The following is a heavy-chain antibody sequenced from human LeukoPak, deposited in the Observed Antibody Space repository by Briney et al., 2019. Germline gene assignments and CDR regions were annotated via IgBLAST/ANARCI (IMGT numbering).Heavy chain of an antibody. Sequence: GGSLRLSCAASGFTFSSYAMSWVRQAPGKGLEWVSAISGSGGSTYYADSVKGRFTISRDNSKNTLYLQMNSLRAEDTAVYYCAKDGHKYYYGSGSYYPPDYWGQGTLVTVSS. J-gene: IGHJ4*02. CDR1: GFTFSSYA. V-gene: IGHV3-23*01. CDR2: ISGSGGST. CDR3: AKDGHKYYYGSGSYYPPDY. D-gene: IGHD3-10*01.